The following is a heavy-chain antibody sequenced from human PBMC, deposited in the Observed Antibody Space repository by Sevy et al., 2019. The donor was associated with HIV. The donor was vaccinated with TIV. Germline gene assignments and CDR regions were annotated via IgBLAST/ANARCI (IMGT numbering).Heavy chain of an antibody. D-gene: IGHD2-21*02. Sequence: SVKVSCKASGGTFSTYIINWVRQAPGQGLEWMGGVIASVNMANSAQKFQGRVTITADGSTSTAYMELSSLTSEDTAIYYCATAMPCGGDCYYFDAWGQGTRVTVSS. J-gene: IGHJ5*02. CDR1: GGTFSTYI. CDR3: ATAMPCGGDCYYFDA. V-gene: IGHV1-69*10. CDR2: VIASVNMA.